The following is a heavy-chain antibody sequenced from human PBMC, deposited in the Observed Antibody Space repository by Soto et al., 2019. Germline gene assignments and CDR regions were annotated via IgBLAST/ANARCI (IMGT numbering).Heavy chain of an antibody. CDR3: ARDPQLAAAGIDYGLDV. Sequence: SETLSLTCAVSGGSSSSSDWWGWLRQPPGKGLEWIGEIYHTGSTNYNPSLKSRVTISVDKSKNQFSLKLTSVTAADTAVYFCARDPQLAAAGIDYGLDVWGQGTTVS. J-gene: IGHJ6*02. CDR2: IYHTGST. V-gene: IGHV4-4*02. D-gene: IGHD6-13*01. CDR1: GGSSSSSDW.